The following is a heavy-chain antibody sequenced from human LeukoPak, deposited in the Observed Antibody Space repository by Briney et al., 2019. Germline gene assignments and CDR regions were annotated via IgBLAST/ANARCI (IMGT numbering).Heavy chain of an antibody. J-gene: IGHJ5*02. D-gene: IGHD5/OR15-5a*01. V-gene: IGHV4-39*01. CDR3: ATSDTVSTYNWFDP. CDR1: GGSISSNIYF. Sequence: WETLSLTCNVSGGSISSNIYFWGWIRRPPGKGLEWIGSIRYSGSTYYNPSLKSRVTISVDTSNNQFSLHLTSLTAADTAVYYCATSDTVSTYNWFDPWGLGTLVTVS. CDR2: IRYSGST.